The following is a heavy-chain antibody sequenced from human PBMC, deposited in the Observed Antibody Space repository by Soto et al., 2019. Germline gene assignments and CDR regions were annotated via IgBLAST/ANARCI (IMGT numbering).Heavy chain of an antibody. V-gene: IGHV4-34*01. J-gene: IGHJ5*02. CDR1: SGSLGDHY. Sequence: SETLSLTCAVFSGSLGDHYWAWIRQSPEKGLEWIGEIHPSGSTDYNPSLKSRLTLSFDTSKDQFSLKVASVTAADTAVYFCGRDLTSNANCIDPWGQGALVTVSS. CDR2: IHPSGST. D-gene: IGHD2-2*01. CDR3: GRDLTSNANCIDP.